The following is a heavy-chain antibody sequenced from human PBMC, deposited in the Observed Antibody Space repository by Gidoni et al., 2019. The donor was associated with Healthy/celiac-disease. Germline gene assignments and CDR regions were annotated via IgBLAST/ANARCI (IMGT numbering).Heavy chain of an antibody. Sequence: EVQLVESGGGLVKPGGSLRLSCAASGFPFSSYSMNWVRQAPGKGLEWVSSISSSSSYIYYADSVKGRFTISRDNAKNSLYLQMNSLRAEDTAVYYCARDSPKWELSASDAFDIWGQGTMVTVSS. D-gene: IGHD1-26*01. CDR2: ISSSSSYI. J-gene: IGHJ3*02. CDR3: ARDSPKWELSASDAFDI. CDR1: GFPFSSYS. V-gene: IGHV3-21*01.